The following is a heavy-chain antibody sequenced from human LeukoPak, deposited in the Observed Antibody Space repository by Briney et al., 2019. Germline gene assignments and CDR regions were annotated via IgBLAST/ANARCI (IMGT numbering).Heavy chain of an antibody. CDR2: IYHSGST. J-gene: IGHJ4*02. CDR1: GDSISSGGYS. CDR3: ASMNYDILTGYYAQFDY. D-gene: IGHD3-9*01. Sequence: SQTLSLTCTVSGDSISSGGYSWSWIRQPPGKGLEWIVYIYHSGSTYYNPSLKSRVTISVDRSKNQFSLKLSSVTAADTAVYYCASMNYDILTGYYAQFDYWGQGTLVTVSS. V-gene: IGHV4-30-2*01.